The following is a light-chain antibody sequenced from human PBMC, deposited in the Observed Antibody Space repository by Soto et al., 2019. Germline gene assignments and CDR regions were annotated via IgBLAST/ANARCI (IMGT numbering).Light chain of an antibody. V-gene: IGLV2-14*01. J-gene: IGLJ2*01. CDR1: SSDIGAYDY. Sequence: QSALTQPASLSGSPGQSITISCTGTSSDIGAYDYVSWFQQHPGKAPKLMISEVNNRPSGVSNRFSGSKSGNTASLTISGLQAEDEAEYYCSSYTTTRTVIFGDGTK. CDR3: SSYTTTRTVI. CDR2: EVN.